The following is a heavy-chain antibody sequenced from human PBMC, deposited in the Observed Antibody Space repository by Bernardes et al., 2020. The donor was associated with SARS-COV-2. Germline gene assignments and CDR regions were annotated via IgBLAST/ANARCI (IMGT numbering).Heavy chain of an antibody. J-gene: IGHJ5*02. D-gene: IGHD6-13*01. CDR2: IKEDGSEK. Sequence: GGSLRLSCAASGFTFSSYWMSWVRQAPGKGLEWVANIKEDGSEKNYADSVKGRFTISRDNSKNTLYLQMNSLRAEDTAVYYCARAGGRIAAAGTVSYWFDPWGQGTLVTVSS. CDR1: GFTFSSYW. V-gene: IGHV3-7*01. CDR3: ARAGGRIAAAGTVSYWFDP.